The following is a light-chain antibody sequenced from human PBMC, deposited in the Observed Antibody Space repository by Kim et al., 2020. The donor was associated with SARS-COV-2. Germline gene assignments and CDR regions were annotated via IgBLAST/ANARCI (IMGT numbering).Light chain of an antibody. CDR3: SSRDSSGDHLRV. J-gene: IGLJ3*02. V-gene: IGLV3-19*01. CDR1: SLRSYY. Sequence: GQTDRSTSQGGSLRSYYSNWYQQKPGQAPVLVIYGKNNRPSSSPDRFSCSSSGDTAALTITGAQAEDEADYYCSSRDSSGDHLRVFGGGTQLTVL. CDR2: GKN.